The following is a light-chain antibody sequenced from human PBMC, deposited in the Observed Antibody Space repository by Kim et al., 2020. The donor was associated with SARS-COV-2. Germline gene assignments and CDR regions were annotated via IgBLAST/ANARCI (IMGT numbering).Light chain of an antibody. Sequence: EIVLTQSPGTLSLSPGERATLSCRASQSVSDNYLAWYQQKPGQAPRLLIYDASSRATGIPDRFSGSGSATDFTLTTSRLEPEDFAVYYCQQYDTSPSCTFGQGTKLEI. CDR1: QSVSDNY. V-gene: IGKV3-20*01. J-gene: IGKJ2*02. CDR2: DAS. CDR3: QQYDTSPSCT.